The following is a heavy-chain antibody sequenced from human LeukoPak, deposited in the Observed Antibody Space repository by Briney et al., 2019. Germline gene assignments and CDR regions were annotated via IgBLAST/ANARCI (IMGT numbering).Heavy chain of an antibody. D-gene: IGHD2-2*01. Sequence: GGSLRLSCAASGFTFSSYWMSWVRQAPGKGLEWVANIKQDGSEKYYVDSVKGRFTISRDNAKNSLYLQMNSLRAEDTAVYYCARDFLVSAATFAFDIWGQGTMVTVSS. CDR1: GFTFSSYW. CDR2: IKQDGSEK. V-gene: IGHV3-7*01. J-gene: IGHJ3*02. CDR3: ARDFLVSAATFAFDI.